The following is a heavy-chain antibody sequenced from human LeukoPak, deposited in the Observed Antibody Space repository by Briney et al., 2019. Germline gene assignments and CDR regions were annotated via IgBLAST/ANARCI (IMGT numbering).Heavy chain of an antibody. V-gene: IGHV3-23*01. CDR3: AKVNYYGSGSYSFDP. Sequence: PGGSLRLSGAASGFTFSSYAMSWVRQAPGKGLEWVSTISGGGGSIYYADSVRGRFTISRDNSKSTLYLQMNSLRAEDTAVYYCAKVNYYGSGSYSFDPWGQGTLVTVSS. D-gene: IGHD3-10*01. J-gene: IGHJ5*02. CDR2: ISGGGGSI. CDR1: GFTFSSYA.